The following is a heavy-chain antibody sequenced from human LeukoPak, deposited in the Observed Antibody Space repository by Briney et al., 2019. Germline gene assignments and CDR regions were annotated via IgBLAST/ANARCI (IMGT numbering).Heavy chain of an antibody. CDR1: GFTFSSYG. Sequence: PGGSLRLSCAASGFTFSSYGMHWVRQAPGKGLEWVAVIWYDGSNKYYADSVKGRFTISRDNSKNTLYLQMNSLRAEDTAVYYCARDRVKIEYYYDSSGYSNDYWGQGTLVTVSS. CDR2: IWYDGSNK. CDR3: ARDRVKIEYYYDSSGYSNDY. V-gene: IGHV3-33*01. J-gene: IGHJ4*02. D-gene: IGHD3-22*01.